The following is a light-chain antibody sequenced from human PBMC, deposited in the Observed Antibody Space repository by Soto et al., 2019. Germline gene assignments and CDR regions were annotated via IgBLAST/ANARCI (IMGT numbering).Light chain of an antibody. V-gene: IGKV1-5*03. CDR2: KAS. Sequence: DIQMTQSPSTLSASVGDRVTITCRASKSISSWLAWYQQKPGKAPKLLIYKASSLESEVPSRFSGSGSGTEFTLTISSLQPDDFATYYCQQLWTFGQGTKVEIK. J-gene: IGKJ1*01. CDR1: KSISSW. CDR3: QQLWT.